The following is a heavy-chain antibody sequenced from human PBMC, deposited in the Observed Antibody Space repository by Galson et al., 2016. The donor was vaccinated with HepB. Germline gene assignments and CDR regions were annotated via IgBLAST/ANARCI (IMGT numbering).Heavy chain of an antibody. J-gene: IGHJ4*02. D-gene: IGHD1-1*01. V-gene: IGHV3-23*01. CDR3: AKERLVRRIFDH. Sequence: SLRLSCAASGFVFSNFGLSWVRQAPGKGLERVASISTRRTTYYSDSVQGRFTISRDNSNNPLYLQMNGLRAEDTAVYYCAKERLVRRIFDHWGQGTLLTVSS. CDR2: ISTRRTT. CDR1: GFVFSNFG.